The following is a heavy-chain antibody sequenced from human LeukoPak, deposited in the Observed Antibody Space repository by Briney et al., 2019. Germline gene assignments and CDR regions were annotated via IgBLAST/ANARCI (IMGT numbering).Heavy chain of an antibody. J-gene: IGHJ5*02. D-gene: IGHD3-10*01. CDR1: GFTFSSYG. CDR2: IRYDGSNK. CDR3: AKGWFTDAGVFDP. V-gene: IGHV3-30*02. Sequence: GGSLRLSCAASGFTFSSYGMHWVRQAPGKGLEWVAFIRYDGSNKYYADSVKGRFTISRDNSKNTLYLQMNSLRAEDTAVYYCAKGWFTDAGVFDPWGQGTLVTVSS.